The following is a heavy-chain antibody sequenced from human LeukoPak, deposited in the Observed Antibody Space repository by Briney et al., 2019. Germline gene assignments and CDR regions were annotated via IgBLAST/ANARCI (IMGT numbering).Heavy chain of an antibody. CDR1: GGSISGSSYY. D-gene: IGHD3-22*01. CDR2: IYYSGRT. Sequence: SETLSLTCTVSGGSISGSSYYWGWIRQPPGKGLEWIGNIYYSGRTYYNPSLKSRVTISVDTSKNQFSLKLSSVTATDTAVYYCARGVSMIVVVIHDWYFDLWGRGTLVTVSP. V-gene: IGHV4-39*01. CDR3: ARGVSMIVVVIHDWYFDL. J-gene: IGHJ2*01.